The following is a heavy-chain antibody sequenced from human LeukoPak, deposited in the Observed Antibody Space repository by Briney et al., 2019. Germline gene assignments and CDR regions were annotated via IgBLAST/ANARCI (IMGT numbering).Heavy chain of an antibody. J-gene: IGHJ4*02. CDR3: ARDGYFDC. V-gene: IGHV1-18*01. CDR1: GYTFTSYG. Sequence: ASVKVSSKASGYTFTSYGISWERQAPGQGLEWMGGISAHNGNINYAQKLQGRVTMTKDTSTNTAYMELRSLTSDDTAVYYCARDGYFDCWGQGTLVTVSS. CDR2: ISAHNGNI.